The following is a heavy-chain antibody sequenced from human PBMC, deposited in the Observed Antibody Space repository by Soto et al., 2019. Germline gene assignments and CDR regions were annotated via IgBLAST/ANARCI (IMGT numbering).Heavy chain of an antibody. CDR1: GFTFNIYG. J-gene: IGHJ6*02. V-gene: IGHV3-30*18. Sequence: QVQLVESGGGVVQPGKSLRLSCAASGFTFNIYGMQWVRQAPGKGLEWVAVISYDGSKEYYGDSVKGRFTISRDNYKNTLYLQMNSLRSEDTAVYYCAKVTDSSGWYPYYYGIDVWGQGTTVTISS. CDR2: ISYDGSKE. CDR3: AKVTDSSGWYPYYYGIDV. D-gene: IGHD6-19*01.